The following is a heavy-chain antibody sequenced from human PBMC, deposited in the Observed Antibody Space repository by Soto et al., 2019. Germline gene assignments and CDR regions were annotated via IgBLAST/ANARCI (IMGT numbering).Heavy chain of an antibody. CDR3: ARDRDWAFDY. J-gene: IGHJ4*02. D-gene: IGHD3-9*01. Sequence: GGSLRLSCVASGFTFSIYSMVWVRQAPGKGLEWVSYIFASSTTIYYADSVKGRFTVSRDNAQNSLFLLMNSLRAEDTAVYYCARDRDWAFDYWGRGILVTVSS. CDR1: GFTFSIYS. V-gene: IGHV3-48*04. CDR2: IFASSTTI.